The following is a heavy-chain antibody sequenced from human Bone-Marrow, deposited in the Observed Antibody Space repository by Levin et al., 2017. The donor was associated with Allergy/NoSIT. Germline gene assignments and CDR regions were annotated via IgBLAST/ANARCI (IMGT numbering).Heavy chain of an antibody. Sequence: PSETLSLTCAVSGGSISSGGYSWSWIRQPPGKGLEWIGYIYHSGSTYYNPSLKSRVTISVDRSKNQFSLKLSSVTAADTAVYYCARGGNWNLYGMDVWGQGTTVTVSS. V-gene: IGHV4-30-2*01. CDR2: IYHSGST. CDR3: ARGGNWNLYGMDV. J-gene: IGHJ6*02. CDR1: GGSISSGGYS. D-gene: IGHD1-1*01.